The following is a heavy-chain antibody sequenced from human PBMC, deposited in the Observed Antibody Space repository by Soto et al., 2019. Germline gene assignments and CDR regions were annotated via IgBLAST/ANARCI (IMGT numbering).Heavy chain of an antibody. Sequence: QVQLQESGPGLVKPSQTLSLTCTVSGGSISSGDYYWSWIRQPPGKGLEWIGYIYYSGSTYYNPSLKSRVTISVDTSKNQFSLKLSSVTAADTAVYYCARDRIWFGELTDAFDIWGQGTMVTVSS. D-gene: IGHD3-10*01. V-gene: IGHV4-30-4*01. J-gene: IGHJ3*02. CDR2: IYYSGST. CDR3: ARDRIWFGELTDAFDI. CDR1: GGSISSGDYY.